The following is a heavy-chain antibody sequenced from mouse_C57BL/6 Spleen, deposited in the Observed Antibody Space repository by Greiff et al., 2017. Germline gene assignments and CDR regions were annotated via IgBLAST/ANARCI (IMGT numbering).Heavy chain of an antibody. D-gene: IGHD2-4*01. CDR1: GYTFTSYW. J-gene: IGHJ4*01. Sequence: VQLQESGAELAKPGASVKLSCKASGYTFTSYWMHWVKQRPGQGLEWIGYINPSSGYTKYNQKFTDKATLTVDKSSSTAYMQLSSLTYEYSAVYDCERTDYDGGDYYAMDYWGQGTSVTVSS. V-gene: IGHV1-7*01. CDR3: ERTDYDGGDYYAMDY. CDR2: INPSSGYT.